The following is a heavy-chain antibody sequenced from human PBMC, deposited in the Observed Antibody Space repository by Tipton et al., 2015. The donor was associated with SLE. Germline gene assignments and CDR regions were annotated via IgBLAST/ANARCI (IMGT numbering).Heavy chain of an antibody. J-gene: IGHJ4*02. D-gene: IGHD3-16*01. Sequence: GSLRLSCAASGFTFSSYGMNWVRQAPGKGLEYVSAISSNGGSTYYADSVKGRFTISRDNSKNTLYLQMSSLRAEDTAVYYCVKDLGLAEGYFDYWGQGTLVTVSS. CDR1: GFTFSSYG. CDR3: VKDLGLAEGYFDY. V-gene: IGHV3-64D*06. CDR2: ISSNGGST.